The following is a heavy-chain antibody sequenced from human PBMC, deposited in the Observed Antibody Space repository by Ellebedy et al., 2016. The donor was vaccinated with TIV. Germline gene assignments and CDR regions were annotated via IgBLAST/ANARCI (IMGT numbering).Heavy chain of an antibody. CDR1: GGSISSGAYY. CDR3: ARSLGGPYYFDN. J-gene: IGHJ4*02. D-gene: IGHD3-16*01. CDR2: IFTSGST. V-gene: IGHV4-31*03. Sequence: SETLSLXXPVSGGSISSGAYYWTWIRQHPGKGLEWIGYIFTSGSTYYNPSLKSRITISIDTSKNQFPLKLSSMTAADTAVYYCARSLGGPYYFDNWGQGTLVTVSS.